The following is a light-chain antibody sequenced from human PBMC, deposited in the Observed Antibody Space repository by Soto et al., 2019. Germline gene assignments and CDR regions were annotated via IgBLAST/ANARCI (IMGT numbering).Light chain of an antibody. Sequence: DIQMTQSPSSLSASVGDRVTITCRASQGIGNSLAWYQQKSGNVPKLLIYAASTLQSGVPSRFSGSGSETNFTFTLTSLQHEDVATYYCQKYNGAPPFTFGPGNKVDIK. CDR2: AAS. CDR3: QKYNGAPPFT. J-gene: IGKJ3*01. CDR1: QGIGNS. V-gene: IGKV1-27*01.